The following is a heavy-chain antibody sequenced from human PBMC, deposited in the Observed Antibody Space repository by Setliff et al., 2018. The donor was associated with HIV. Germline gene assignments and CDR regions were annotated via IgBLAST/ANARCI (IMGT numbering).Heavy chain of an antibody. CDR1: GGSIISDIFY. Sequence: SETLSLTCSVSGGSIISDIFYWGWIRQPPGKGLEWFGSIYPGSTKYNPSLRSRLTISLDSSTNQLSVTLSSVTAADTAMYYCAGYTVGSMLDYWGPGTLVTVSS. D-gene: IGHD2-8*02. J-gene: IGHJ4*02. CDR2: IYPGST. V-gene: IGHV4-39*01. CDR3: AGYTVGSMLDY.